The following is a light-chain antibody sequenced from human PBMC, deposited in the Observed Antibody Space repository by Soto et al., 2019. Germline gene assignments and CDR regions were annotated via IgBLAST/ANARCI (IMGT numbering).Light chain of an antibody. V-gene: IGKV3-15*01. CDR3: QQYYSYPLT. J-gene: IGKJ4*01. Sequence: EIVMTQSPATLSVSPGERAPLSCRASQSVSSNLAWYQQKPGQAPRLLIDGASTRATGIPARFSGSGSGTEFTLTISIQQSDDFATYYCQQYYSYPLTFGGGTKVDIK. CDR2: GAS. CDR1: QSVSSN.